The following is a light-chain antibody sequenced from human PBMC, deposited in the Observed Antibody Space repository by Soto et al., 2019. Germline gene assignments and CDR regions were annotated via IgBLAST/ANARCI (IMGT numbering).Light chain of an antibody. CDR3: SSYTSSSTWV. V-gene: IGLV2-14*01. Sequence: QSALTQPASVSGSPGQSITISCTGTSSDVGGYIYVSWYQQHPGKAPKLMIYDVTSRPSGVSYRFSGSKSGNTASLTISGLQAEDEADYYCSSYTSSSTWVFGGGTKLTVL. CDR2: DVT. J-gene: IGLJ3*02. CDR1: SSDVGGYIY.